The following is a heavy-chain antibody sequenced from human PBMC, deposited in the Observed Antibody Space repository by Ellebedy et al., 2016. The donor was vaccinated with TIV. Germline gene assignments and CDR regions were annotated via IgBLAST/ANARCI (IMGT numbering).Heavy chain of an antibody. CDR1: GYTFTNYD. J-gene: IGHJ5*02. Sequence: ASVKVSCXASGYTFTNYDINWVRQATGQGLEWMGWINPNSGDTGYAQKFQGRVTMTRNSAISTAYMELSSLRSEDTAVYYCVREEVYSSGRGWFNPWGQGTLVTVSS. CDR3: VREEVYSSGRGWFNP. D-gene: IGHD6-19*01. V-gene: IGHV1-8*01. CDR2: INPNSGDT.